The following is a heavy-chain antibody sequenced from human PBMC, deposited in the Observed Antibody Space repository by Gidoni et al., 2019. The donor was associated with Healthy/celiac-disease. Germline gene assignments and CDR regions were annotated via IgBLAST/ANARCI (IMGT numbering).Heavy chain of an antibody. J-gene: IGHJ4*02. CDR1: GFTFSYYA. CDR2: ISGSGGNT. D-gene: IGHD3-10*01. Sequence: EVQLLESGGGLVQPGGSLRLSCAASGFTFSYYAMSWVRQAPGKGLEWVSAISGSGGNTYNADSVKGRFTISRDNSKNTLYLQMNSLRAEDTAVYYCAKSPFGESFDFWGQGTLVTVSS. V-gene: IGHV3-23*01. CDR3: AKSPFGESFDF.